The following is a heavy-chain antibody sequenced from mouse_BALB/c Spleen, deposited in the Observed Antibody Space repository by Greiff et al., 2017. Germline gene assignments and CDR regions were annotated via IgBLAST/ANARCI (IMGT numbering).Heavy chain of an antibody. Sequence: EVQLVESGGGLVKPGGSLKLSCAASGFTFSSYAMSWVRQSPEKRREWVAEISIGGIYTYYPDTVTGRVTISRDTAKNTLYLEMSSLRAEDTAMYYCARFKPPAAYWGPGTLVTVSA. J-gene: IGHJ3*01. V-gene: IGHV5-9-4*01. CDR1: GFTFSSYA. CDR3: ARFKPPAAY. CDR2: ISIGGIYT.